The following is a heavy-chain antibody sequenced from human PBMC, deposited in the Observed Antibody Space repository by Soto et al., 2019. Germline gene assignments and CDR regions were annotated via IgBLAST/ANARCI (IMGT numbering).Heavy chain of an antibody. Sequence: GGSLRLSCAASGFTFSSYAMSWVRQAPGKGLEWVSAISGSGGCTYYADSVKGRFTISRDNSKNTLYLQMNSLRAEDTAVYYCAKHRYCTSTSCFPGNYYFDYWGQGTLVTVSS. CDR3: AKHRYCTSTSCFPGNYYFDY. CDR2: ISGSGGCT. V-gene: IGHV3-23*01. CDR1: GFTFSSYA. D-gene: IGHD2-2*01. J-gene: IGHJ4*02.